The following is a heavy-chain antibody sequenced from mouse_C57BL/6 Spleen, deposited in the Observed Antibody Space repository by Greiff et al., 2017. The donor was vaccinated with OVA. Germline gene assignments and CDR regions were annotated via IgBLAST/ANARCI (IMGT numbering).Heavy chain of an antibody. V-gene: IGHV1-42*01. D-gene: IGHD2-1*01. CDR2: INPSTGGT. CDR3: ARLEAYGNYYAY. J-gene: IGHJ3*01. CDR1: GYSFTGYY. Sequence: EVQLQESGPELVKPGASVKISCKASGYSFTGYYMNWVKQSPEKSLEWIGEINPSTGGTTYNQKFKAKATLTVDKSSSTAYMQLKSLTSEDSAVYYCARLEAYGNYYAYWGQGTLVTVSA.